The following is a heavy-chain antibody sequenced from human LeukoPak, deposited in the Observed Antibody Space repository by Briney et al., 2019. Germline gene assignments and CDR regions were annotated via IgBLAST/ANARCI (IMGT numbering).Heavy chain of an antibody. D-gene: IGHD4-17*01. CDR2: INPNSGGT. Sequence: ASVKVSCKASGYTFTGYYMHWVRQAPGQGLEWMGWINPNSGGTNYAQKFQGRVTMTRDTSISTAHMELSRLRSDDTAVYYCARDHPYGDHMSYWGQGTLVTVSS. CDR1: GYTFTGYY. CDR3: ARDHPYGDHMSY. J-gene: IGHJ4*02. V-gene: IGHV1-2*02.